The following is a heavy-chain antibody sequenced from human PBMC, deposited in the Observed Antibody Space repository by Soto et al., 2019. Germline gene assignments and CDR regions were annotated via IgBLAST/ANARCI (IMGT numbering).Heavy chain of an antibody. Sequence: PGGSLRLSCAASGFTFSSYCMHWVRQAPGKGLEWVAVISYDGSNKYYADSVKGRFTISRDNSKNTLYLQMNSLRAEDTAVYYCAKDRNVDIVATISHWGQGTLVTVSS. J-gene: IGHJ4*02. V-gene: IGHV3-30*18. D-gene: IGHD5-12*01. CDR3: AKDRNVDIVATISH. CDR2: ISYDGSNK. CDR1: GFTFSSYC.